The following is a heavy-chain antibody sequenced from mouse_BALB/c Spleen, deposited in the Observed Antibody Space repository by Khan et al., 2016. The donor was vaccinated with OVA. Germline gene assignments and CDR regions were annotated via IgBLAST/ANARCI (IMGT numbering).Heavy chain of an antibody. CDR1: GFTFSTYG. Sequence: EVKLVESGGDLVKPGGSLKLSCAASGFTFSTYGMSWVRQTPDMRMEWVATISSGGHYTYYPDSVKGRFTISRDNAKNTLYLQMSSLKDEDTDIYYCARLAYYYNSEGVAYWGQGTLVTVSA. D-gene: IGHD1-1*02. V-gene: IGHV5-6*01. CDR3: ARLAYYYNSEGVAY. CDR2: ISSGGHYT. J-gene: IGHJ3*01.